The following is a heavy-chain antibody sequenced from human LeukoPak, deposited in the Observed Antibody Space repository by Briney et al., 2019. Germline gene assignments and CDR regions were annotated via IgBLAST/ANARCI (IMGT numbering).Heavy chain of an antibody. J-gene: IGHJ3*02. CDR3: ARRMARVWELLVEVPQKNAFDI. D-gene: IGHD1-26*01. Sequence: GESLKISCKGSGYSFTSYWIGWVRQMPGKGLEWMGIIYPGDSDTRYSPSFQGQVTISADKSISTAYLQWSSLKASDTAMYYCARRMARVWELLVEVPQKNAFDIWGQGTMVTVSS. CDR1: GYSFTSYW. CDR2: IYPGDSDT. V-gene: IGHV5-51*01.